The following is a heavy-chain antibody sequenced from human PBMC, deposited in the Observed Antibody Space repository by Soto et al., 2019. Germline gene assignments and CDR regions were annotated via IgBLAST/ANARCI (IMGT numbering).Heavy chain of an antibody. J-gene: IGHJ3*01. D-gene: IGHD3-3*01. Sequence: PETLSLTCTVSGGSISSHYLNWIRQPPGKGLEWIGYIYNSGTTNYNPSLKTRVTISVDTSKNQFSLKLSSVTAADTAVYFCGRDHYSGVVGVWGQGTMVTVSS. CDR1: GGSISSHY. CDR2: IYNSGTT. CDR3: GRDHYSGVVGV. V-gene: IGHV4-59*11.